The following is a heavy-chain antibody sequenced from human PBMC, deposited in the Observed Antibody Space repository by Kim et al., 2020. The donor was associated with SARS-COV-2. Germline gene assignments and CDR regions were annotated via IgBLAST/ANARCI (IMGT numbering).Heavy chain of an antibody. Sequence: GGSLRLSCAASGFTFRNYAMSWVRQAPGKALEWVSSISGSGTNKYYAASVKGRFTISRDNSKNTLNLQMNSLRVEDTAVYYCARDSPPTIYYDSGSHRWFDPWGQGTLVTASS. J-gene: IGHJ5*02. CDR2: ISGSGTNK. D-gene: IGHD3-16*01. V-gene: IGHV3-23*01. CDR3: ARDSPPTIYYDSGSHRWFDP. CDR1: GFTFRNYA.